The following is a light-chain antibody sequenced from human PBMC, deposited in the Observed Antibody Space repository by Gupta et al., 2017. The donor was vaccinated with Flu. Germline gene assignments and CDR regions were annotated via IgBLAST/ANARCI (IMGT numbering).Light chain of an antibody. J-gene: IGLJ3*02. Sequence: QSALPQPPSVSGTPGQRLAISCSGRPPNIGKNSVNWYQQFPGAAPKLLIYRSDQRPSGVPDRFSGSTSGTSASLAVSGLRSEDEADYYCAAWDDNLNTWLFGGGTKLTVL. CDR1: PPNIGKNS. V-gene: IGLV1-47*01. CDR3: AAWDDNLNTWL. CDR2: RSD.